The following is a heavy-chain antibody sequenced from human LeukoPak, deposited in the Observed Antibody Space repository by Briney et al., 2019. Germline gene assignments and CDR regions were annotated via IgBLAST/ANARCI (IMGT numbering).Heavy chain of an antibody. CDR3: ARVRAAAGTAVEGSDY. Sequence: SVKVTCKASGGTFSSYAISWVRQAPGQGLEWMGGILPIFGTANYAQKFQGRVTITADESTSTAYMELSSLRSEDTAVYYCARVRAAAGTAVEGSDYWGQGTLVTVSS. CDR2: ILPIFGTA. J-gene: IGHJ4*02. D-gene: IGHD6-13*01. V-gene: IGHV1-69*01. CDR1: GGTFSSYA.